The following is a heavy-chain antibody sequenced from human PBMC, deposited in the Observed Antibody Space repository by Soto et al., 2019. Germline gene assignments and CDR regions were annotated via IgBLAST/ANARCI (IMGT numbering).Heavy chain of an antibody. CDR1: GGSISSGDYY. CDR3: ARVGDVLVPTGDYGMDV. J-gene: IGHJ6*02. D-gene: IGHD2-2*01. V-gene: IGHV4-30-4*01. Sequence: SETLSLTCTVSGGSISSGDYYWSWIRQPPGKGLEWIGYIYYSGSTYYNPSLKSRVTISVDTSKNQFSLKLSSVTAADTAVYYCARVGDVLVPTGDYGMDVWGQGTTVT. CDR2: IYYSGST.